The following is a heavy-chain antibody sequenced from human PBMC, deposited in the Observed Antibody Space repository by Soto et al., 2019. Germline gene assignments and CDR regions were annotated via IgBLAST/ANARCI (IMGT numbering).Heavy chain of an antibody. CDR1: GFSISSNY. D-gene: IGHD2-21*01. V-gene: IGHV3-53*02. CDR2: TFSGGNT. CDR3: ARKPPSAIQGWAFGMDV. Sequence: ELQLVETGGGLIQTGGSLRLSCAASGFSISSNYIAWVRQPPGKGLEWVSTTFSGGNTEYAASVKGRCSISRDNYNNTLYLQMDNLRLEDTAVYYSARKPPSAIQGWAFGMDVWGQGTTVSVPS. J-gene: IGHJ6*02.